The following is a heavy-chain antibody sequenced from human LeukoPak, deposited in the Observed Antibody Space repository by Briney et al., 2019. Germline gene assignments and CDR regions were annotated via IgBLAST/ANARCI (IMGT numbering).Heavy chain of an antibody. CDR1: GGSFSDYY. Sequence: PSETLSLTCTVSGGSFSDYYWSWIRKPPGKGLEWIGPIYHSGATNYNPSLRGRVTISMDTSKNQLSLKLTSVTAADTAVYYCARGPTRCGDRGWDVWGQGTTVTVFS. V-gene: IGHV4-59*01. D-gene: IGHD7-27*01. J-gene: IGHJ6*02. CDR3: ARGPTRCGDRGWDV. CDR2: IYHSGAT.